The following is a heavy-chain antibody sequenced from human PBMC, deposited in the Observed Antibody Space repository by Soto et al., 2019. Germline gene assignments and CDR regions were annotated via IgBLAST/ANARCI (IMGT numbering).Heavy chain of an antibody. J-gene: IGHJ4*02. CDR2: ISSTTNYI. Sequence: SLRLSCAASGFTFTRYSMNWVRQGPGKGLEWASSISSTTNYIYYGDSMKGRFTLSRDNAKNSLYLEMNSLRAEDTAVYYCARESEDRTSNFDYWGQGTLVTVSS. CDR1: GFTFTRYS. V-gene: IGHV3-21*06. CDR3: ARESEDRTSNFDY.